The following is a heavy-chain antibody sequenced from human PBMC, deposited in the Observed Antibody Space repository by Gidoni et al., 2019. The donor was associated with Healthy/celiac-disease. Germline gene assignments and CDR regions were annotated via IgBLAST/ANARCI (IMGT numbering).Heavy chain of an antibody. V-gene: IGHV3-48*03. D-gene: IGHD3-22*01. J-gene: IGHJ4*02. Sequence: GKGLEWVSYISSSGSTIYYADSVKGRFTISRDNAKNSLYLQMNSLRAEDTAVYYCAREGDYYDSSGALDYWGQGTLVTVSS. CDR2: ISSSGSTI. CDR3: AREGDYYDSSGALDY.